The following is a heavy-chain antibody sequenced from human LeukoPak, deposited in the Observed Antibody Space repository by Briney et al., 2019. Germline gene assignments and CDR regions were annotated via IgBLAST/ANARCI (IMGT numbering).Heavy chain of an antibody. Sequence: SVKVSCKASGYTFTGYYMHWVRHAPGQGLEWMGGIIPIFGTANYAQKFQGRVTITADKSTSTAYMELSSLRSEDTAVYYCARVKGGPNYYYYYMDVWGKGTTVTVSS. J-gene: IGHJ6*03. CDR3: ARVKGGPNYYYYYMDV. V-gene: IGHV1-69*06. CDR1: GYTFTGYY. CDR2: IIPIFGTA. D-gene: IGHD1-26*01.